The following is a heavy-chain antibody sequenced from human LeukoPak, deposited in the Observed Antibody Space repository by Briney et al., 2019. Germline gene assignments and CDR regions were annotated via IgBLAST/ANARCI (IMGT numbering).Heavy chain of an antibody. D-gene: IGHD1-1*01. J-gene: IGHJ4*02. CDR3: VRDPSGSGFAFDS. V-gene: IGHV3-23*01. CDR2: ISGSGGST. Sequence: GGSLRLSCAASGVTFSSYAMSWVRQAPGKGLEWVSVISGSGGSTYYADSVKGRFTISRDNAKNSLFLQMNSLRAEDTAVYYCVRDPSGSGFAFDSWGQGALVTVSS. CDR1: GVTFSSYA.